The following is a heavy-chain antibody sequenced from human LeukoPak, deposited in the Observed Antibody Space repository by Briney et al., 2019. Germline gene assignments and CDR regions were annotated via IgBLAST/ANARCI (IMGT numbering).Heavy chain of an antibody. Sequence: SETLSLTRAVYGGSFSRYYWTWIRQPPGKGLEWIGEINHSGSANYNPSLKSRVTISVDASKSQFSLRLSSVTAADTAVYYCARAYYGSGSYYNGISLVDYWGQGTLVTVSS. J-gene: IGHJ4*02. CDR1: GGSFSRYY. D-gene: IGHD3-10*01. CDR3: ARAYYGSGSYYNGISLVDY. V-gene: IGHV4-34*01. CDR2: INHSGSA.